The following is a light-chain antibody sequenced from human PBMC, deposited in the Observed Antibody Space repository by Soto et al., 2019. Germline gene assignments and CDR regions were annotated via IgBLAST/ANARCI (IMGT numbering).Light chain of an antibody. CDR3: QQRSNWPLT. J-gene: IGKJ3*01. Sequence: EIVLTQSPDTLSLSPGESATLSCRASQVIGRYLAWFQQKPGQAPRLLIYDASTRATGIPARFSGSGSGTDFTLTISSLEPEDFAVYYCQQRSNWPLTFGPGTKVEIK. CDR2: DAS. V-gene: IGKV3-11*01. CDR1: QVIGRY.